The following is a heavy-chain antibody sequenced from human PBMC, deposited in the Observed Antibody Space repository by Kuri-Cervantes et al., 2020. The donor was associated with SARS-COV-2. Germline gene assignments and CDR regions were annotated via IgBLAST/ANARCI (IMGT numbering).Heavy chain of an antibody. CDR3: ARDQRRYRANDAPYDF. Sequence: GSLRLSCAVYGGSFSGYYWSWTRQPPGKGLEWIGEINHSGSTNYNPSLKSRVTISVDTSKNQFSLKLSSVTAADTAVYYCARDQRRYRANDAPYDFWGQGTLVTVSS. J-gene: IGHJ4*02. CDR2: INHSGST. CDR1: GGSFSGYY. V-gene: IGHV4-34*01. D-gene: IGHD1-26*01.